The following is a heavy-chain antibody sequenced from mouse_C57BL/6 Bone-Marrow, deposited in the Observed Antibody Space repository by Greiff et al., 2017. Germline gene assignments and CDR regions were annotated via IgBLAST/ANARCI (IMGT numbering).Heavy chain of an antibody. CDR1: GFTFSSYG. J-gene: IGHJ2*01. Sequence: EVQLQQSGGDLVKPGGSLKLSCAASGFTFSSYGMSWVRQTPDKRLEWVATISSGGSYTYYPDSVKGRFTISRDNAKNTLYLQMSSLKSEDTAMYYCARHGFYVGNFDYWGQGTTLTVSS. V-gene: IGHV5-6*01. D-gene: IGHD2-3*01. CDR2: ISSGGSYT. CDR3: ARHGFYVGNFDY.